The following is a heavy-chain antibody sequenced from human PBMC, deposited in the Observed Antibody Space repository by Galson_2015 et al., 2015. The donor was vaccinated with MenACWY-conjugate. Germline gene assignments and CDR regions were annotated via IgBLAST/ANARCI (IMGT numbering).Heavy chain of an antibody. Sequence: LSLTCTVSGGSVSSGSYWTWVRQPPGKGLEWIGLIYSSGSTKYNPSLKSRVTISLDMSKNQVSLKLSSVTAADTAVYYCAREYNKWGQGTLVTVSS. D-gene: IGHD1-14*01. CDR3: AREYNK. V-gene: IGHV4-61*01. CDR2: IYSSGST. CDR1: GGSVSSGSY. J-gene: IGHJ4*02.